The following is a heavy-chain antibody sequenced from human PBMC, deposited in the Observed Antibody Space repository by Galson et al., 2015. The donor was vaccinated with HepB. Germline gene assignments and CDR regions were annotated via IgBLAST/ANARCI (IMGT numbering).Heavy chain of an antibody. CDR3: AKGRGWYTGFDS. Sequence: SLRLSCAASDSTFSSYTMNWVRQAPGKGLQWVSGISGDTYGTYYADSVKGRFTISRDTSNSRLYLQMTSVTADDTATYYCAKGRGWYTGFDSWGQGALVTVSS. J-gene: IGHJ4*02. V-gene: IGHV3-23*01. CDR2: ISGDTYGT. D-gene: IGHD6-19*01. CDR1: DSTFSSYT.